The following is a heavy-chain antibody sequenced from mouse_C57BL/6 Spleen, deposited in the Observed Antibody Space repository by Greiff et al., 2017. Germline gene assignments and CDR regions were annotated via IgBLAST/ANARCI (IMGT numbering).Heavy chain of an antibody. CDR1: GYSITSCYY. CDR3: AIYYDYDYFDY. V-gene: IGHV3-6*01. J-gene: IGHJ2*01. D-gene: IGHD2-4*01. CDR2: ISYDGSN. Sequence: DVKLQESGPGLVKPSQSLSLTCSVTGYSITSCYYWNWIRQFPGNKLEGMGYISYDGSNNYNPSLKNRISITRDTSKNQFFLKLNSVTTEDTATYYCAIYYDYDYFDYWGQGTTRTVSS.